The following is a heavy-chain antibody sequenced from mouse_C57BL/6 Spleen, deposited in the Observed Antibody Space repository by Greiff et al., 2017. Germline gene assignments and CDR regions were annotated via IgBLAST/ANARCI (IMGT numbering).Heavy chain of an antibody. CDR2: ISYDGSN. J-gene: IGHJ4*01. V-gene: IGHV3-6*01. CDR1: GYSITSGYY. D-gene: IGHD3-2*02. Sequence: ESGPGLVKPSQSLSLTCSVTGYSITSGYYWNWIRQFPGNKLEWMGYISYDGSNNYNPSLKNRISITRDTSKNQFFLKLNSVTTEDTATYYCARVAQARGYAMDYWGQGTSVTVSS. CDR3: ARVAQARGYAMDY.